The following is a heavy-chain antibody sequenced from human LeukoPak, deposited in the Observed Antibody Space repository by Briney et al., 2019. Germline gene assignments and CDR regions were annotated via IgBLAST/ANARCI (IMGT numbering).Heavy chain of an antibody. J-gene: IGHJ4*02. CDR3: ARGALGRYFDWLPEFYFDY. CDR1: GGSISSYY. V-gene: IGHV4-59*12. CDR2: IYSSGST. D-gene: IGHD3-9*01. Sequence: PSETLSLTCTVSGGSISSYYWSWIRQPPGKGLEWIGYIYSSGSTSYNPSLKSRVTISVDTSKNQFSLKLSSVTAADTAVYYCARGALGRYFDWLPEFYFDYWGQGTLVTVSS.